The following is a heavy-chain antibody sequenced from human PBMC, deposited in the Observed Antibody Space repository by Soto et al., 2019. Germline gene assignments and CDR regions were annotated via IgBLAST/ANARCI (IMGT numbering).Heavy chain of an antibody. Sequence: RLACAASGFTFSDYYMSWIRQAPGKGLEWISYISSSGSTVYYADSVKGRFTISRDNAKNSLYLQMNSLRAEDTAVYYCARGDTAMVYYFDYWGQGTLVTVSS. J-gene: IGHJ4*02. V-gene: IGHV3-11*01. CDR3: ARGDTAMVYYFDY. CDR1: GFTFSDYY. D-gene: IGHD5-18*01. CDR2: ISSSGSTV.